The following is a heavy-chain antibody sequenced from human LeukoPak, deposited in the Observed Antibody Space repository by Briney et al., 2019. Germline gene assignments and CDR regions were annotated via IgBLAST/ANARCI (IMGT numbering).Heavy chain of an antibody. CDR2: INSDGSST. CDR1: GFTFSNYW. Sequence: GGSLRLSCTGSGFTFSNYWMHWVRQAPGKGLVWVSGINSDGSSTDYADSVKGRFTISRDNAKNTLYLQMDSLIDEDTAIYYCGLSMVRALSPDYWGQGTLVTVSS. CDR3: GLSMVRALSPDY. D-gene: IGHD3-10*01. V-gene: IGHV3-74*01. J-gene: IGHJ4*02.